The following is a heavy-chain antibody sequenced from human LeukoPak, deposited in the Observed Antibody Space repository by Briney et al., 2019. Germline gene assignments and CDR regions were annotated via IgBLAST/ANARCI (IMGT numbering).Heavy chain of an antibody. CDR1: GYTFTSYD. CDR3: ARRHRHYDFWSSSNDNWFDP. J-gene: IGHJ5*02. CDR2: MNPNSGNT. Sequence: GASVKVSCKASGYTFTSYDINWVRQATGQGLEWMGWMNPNSGNTGYAQKFQGRVTMTRNTSISTAYMELSSLRSEDTAVYYCARRHRHYDFWSSSNDNWFDPWGQGTLVTVSS. V-gene: IGHV1-8*01. D-gene: IGHD3-3*01.